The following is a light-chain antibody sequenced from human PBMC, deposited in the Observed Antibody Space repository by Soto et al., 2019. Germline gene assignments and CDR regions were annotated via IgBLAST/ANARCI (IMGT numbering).Light chain of an antibody. V-gene: IGKV3D-7*01. CDR3: QQDYNLPPLT. CDR1: QSVSSSY. Sequence: PGDRVTLSCRASQSVSSSYLPWYQQKPGQAPRLLIYGASTRATGIPARFSGSGSGTDFTLTISSLQPEDFAVYYCQQDYNLPPLTFGGGTKVEIK. CDR2: GAS. J-gene: IGKJ4*01.